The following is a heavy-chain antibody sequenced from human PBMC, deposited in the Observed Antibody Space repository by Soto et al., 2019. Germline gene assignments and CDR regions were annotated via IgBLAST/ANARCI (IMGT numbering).Heavy chain of an antibody. CDR2: INPSGRST. Sequence: ASVKVSCKASGYTFTSYYMHWVRQAPGQGLEWMGIINPSGRSTSYAQKFQGRVTMTRDTSTSTVYMELSSLRSEDTAVYYCARDWISGSRDLAYGMAVWVQGTTVTVSS. CDR1: GYTFTSYY. V-gene: IGHV1-46*01. D-gene: IGHD5-12*01. J-gene: IGHJ6*02. CDR3: ARDWISGSRDLAYGMAV.